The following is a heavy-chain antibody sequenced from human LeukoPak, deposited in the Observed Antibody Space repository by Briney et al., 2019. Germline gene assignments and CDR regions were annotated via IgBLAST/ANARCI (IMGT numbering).Heavy chain of an antibody. J-gene: IGHJ4*02. D-gene: IGHD6-13*01. CDR2: ISYDGSNK. CDR3: ARDRGRIAAAATGGDY. V-gene: IGHV3-30-3*01. Sequence: GGSLRLSCAASGFTFSSYAMHWVRQAPRKGLEWVAVISYDGSNKYYADSVKGRFTISRDNSKNTLYLQMNSLRAEDTAVYYCARDRGRIAAAATGGDYWGQGTLVTVSS. CDR1: GFTFSSYA.